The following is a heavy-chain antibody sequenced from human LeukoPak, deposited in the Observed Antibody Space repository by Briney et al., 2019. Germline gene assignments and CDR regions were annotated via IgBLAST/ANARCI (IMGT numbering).Heavy chain of an antibody. Sequence: PGGSLRLSYAASGFTFSSYAMSWVRQAPEKGLGWVSAISGSGGSTYYADSVKGRFTISRDNSKNTLYLQMNSLRAEDTAVYYCAKVASSGWGHFDYWGQGTLVTVSS. CDR3: AKVASSGWGHFDY. CDR2: ISGSGGST. V-gene: IGHV3-23*01. D-gene: IGHD6-19*01. J-gene: IGHJ4*02. CDR1: GFTFSSYA.